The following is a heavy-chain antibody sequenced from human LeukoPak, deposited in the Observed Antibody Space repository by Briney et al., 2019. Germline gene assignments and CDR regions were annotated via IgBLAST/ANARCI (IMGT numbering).Heavy chain of an antibody. CDR1: GFTFSSYW. V-gene: IGHV5-51*01. Sequence: GGSLRLSCAASGFTFSSYWMSWVRQAPGKGLEWMGIIYPGDSDTRYSPSFQGQVTISADKSISTAYLQWSSLKASDTAMYYCARGTAPTSPYYYYCGMDVWGQGTTVTVSS. CDR3: ARGTAPTSPYYYYCGMDV. D-gene: IGHD1/OR15-1a*01. J-gene: IGHJ6*02. CDR2: IYPGDSDT.